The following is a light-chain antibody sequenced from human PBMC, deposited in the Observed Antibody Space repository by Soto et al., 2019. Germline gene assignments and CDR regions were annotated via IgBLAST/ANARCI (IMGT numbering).Light chain of an antibody. J-gene: IGLJ2*01. Sequence: SYELTQPPSVSGAPGKTARITCGGNNIGSKSVHWYQQKPGQAPVLVIYYDSDRPSGIPERFSGSNSGNTATLTISRVEAWDEADYYCQVWDSSSDHVVFGGGTKVTVL. CDR3: QVWDSSSDHVV. V-gene: IGLV3-21*04. CDR1: NIGSKS. CDR2: YDS.